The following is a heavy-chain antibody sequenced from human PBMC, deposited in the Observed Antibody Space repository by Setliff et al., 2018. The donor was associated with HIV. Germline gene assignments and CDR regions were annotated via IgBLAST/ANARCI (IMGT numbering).Heavy chain of an antibody. D-gene: IGHD3-10*01. CDR3: ARDGLRPPWAPEYYLHYYIDV. CDR1: GDYLHGYQ. CDR2: INYSGDT. J-gene: IGHJ6*03. Sequence: PSETLSLSCAVYGDYLHGYQWSWIRQSPGKGLEWIGEINYSGDTKYNPSLKSRVTISVDTSKRRFSLSLISVTAADTGLYFCARDGLRPPWAPEYYLHYYIDVWANGTTVTVSS. V-gene: IGHV4-34*01.